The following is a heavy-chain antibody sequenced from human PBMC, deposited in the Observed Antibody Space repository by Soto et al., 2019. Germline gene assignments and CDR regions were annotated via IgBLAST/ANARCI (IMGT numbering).Heavy chain of an antibody. CDR1: GYTFTSYG. D-gene: IGHD6-13*01. V-gene: IGHV1-18*01. CDR3: ARDLYLIAAAAPVGFDP. CDR2: ISAYNGTT. Sequence: QVQLVQSGAEVKKPGASVKVSCKASGYTFTSYGISWVRQAPGQGLEWMGWISAYNGTTNYAQKLQGRVTMTTDTSTSTAYMELRSLRSDDTAVYYCARDLYLIAAAAPVGFDPWGQGTLVTVSS. J-gene: IGHJ5*02.